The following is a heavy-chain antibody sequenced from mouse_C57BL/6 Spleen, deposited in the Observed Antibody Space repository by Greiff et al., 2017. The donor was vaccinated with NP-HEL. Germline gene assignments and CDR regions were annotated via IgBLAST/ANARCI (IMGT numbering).Heavy chain of an antibody. D-gene: IGHD2-5*01. V-gene: IGHV1-9*01. CDR1: GYTFTGYW. CDR3: SREKYSNYVGYYAKDY. J-gene: IGHJ4*01. CDR2: ILPGSGST. Sequence: VQLQQSGAELMRPGASVKLSCKATGYTFTGYWIEWVKQRPGHGLEWIGEILPGSGSTNYNEKFKGKATFTADTSSNTAYMQLSSMTTEYSDIYYCSREKYSNYVGYYAKDYWGQGTTVTVSS.